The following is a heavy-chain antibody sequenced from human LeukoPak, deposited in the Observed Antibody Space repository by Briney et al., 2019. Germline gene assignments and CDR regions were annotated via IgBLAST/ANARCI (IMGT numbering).Heavy chain of an antibody. J-gene: IGHJ4*02. CDR1: GFIVSTNY. Sequence: GGSLRLSCAASGFIVSTNYMSWVRQAPGKGLEWVSVIFSGGSTYYADSVKGRFTISRDNSKNTLYLQMNSLRAEDTAVYYCAKKAYGKIDYWGQGTLVTVSS. D-gene: IGHD4-17*01. V-gene: IGHV3-53*01. CDR2: IFSGGST. CDR3: AKKAYGKIDY.